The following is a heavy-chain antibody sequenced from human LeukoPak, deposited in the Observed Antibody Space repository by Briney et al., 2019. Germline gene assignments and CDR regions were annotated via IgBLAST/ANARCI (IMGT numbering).Heavy chain of an antibody. V-gene: IGHV4-39*01. CDR3: ARSMATSSSWSLFVDY. D-gene: IGHD6-13*01. J-gene: IGHJ4*02. CDR1: GGSISSSSYY. Sequence: SETLFLTCTVSGGSISSSSYYWGWIRQPPGKGLEWIGSIYYSGSTYYNPSLKSRVTISMVTSKNQFSLKLNSVTAADTAVYYCARSMATSSSWSLFVDYWGQGTLVTVSS. CDR2: IYYSGST.